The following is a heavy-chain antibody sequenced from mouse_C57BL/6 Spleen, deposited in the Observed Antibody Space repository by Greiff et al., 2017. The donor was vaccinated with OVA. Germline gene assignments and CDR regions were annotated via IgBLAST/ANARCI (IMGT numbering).Heavy chain of an antibody. D-gene: IGHD2-1*01. CDR1: GYTFTSYW. Sequence: QVQLQQPGAELVKPGASVKMSCKASGYTFTSYWITWVKQRPGQGLEWIGDIYPGSGSTNYNAKFKSKATLTVDTSSSTAYMQLSILTSEDSAVYYFATICYGNLYAMAYWGQGTSVTVSS. CDR2: IYPGSGST. J-gene: IGHJ4*01. V-gene: IGHV1-55*01. CDR3: ATICYGNLYAMAY.